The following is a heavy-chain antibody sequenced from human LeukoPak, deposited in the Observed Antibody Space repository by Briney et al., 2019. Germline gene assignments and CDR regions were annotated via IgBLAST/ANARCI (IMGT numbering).Heavy chain of an antibody. V-gene: IGHV4-61*02. D-gene: IGHD3-22*01. CDR3: ARDRGITMIVDY. CDR1: GGSISSGSYY. CDR2: IYTSGST. Sequence: SETLSLTCTVSGGSISSGSYYWSWIRQPAGKGLEWIGRIYTSGSTNYNPSLKSRVTISVDTSKNQFSLKLSSVTAADTAVYYCARDRGITMIVDYWGQGTLVTVSS. J-gene: IGHJ4*02.